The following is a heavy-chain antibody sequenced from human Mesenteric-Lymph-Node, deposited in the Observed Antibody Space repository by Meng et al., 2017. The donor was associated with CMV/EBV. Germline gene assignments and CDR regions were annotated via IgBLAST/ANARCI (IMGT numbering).Heavy chain of an antibody. J-gene: IGHJ4*02. CDR1: GGSVSSGSYY. V-gene: IGHV4-61*01. CDR2: IYYIGST. CDR3: ARARPGPFDY. Sequence: SETLSLTCTVFGGSVSSGSYYWSWIRQPPGKELEWIGYIYYIGSTHYNPSLKSRVTMSVDTSKNQFSLKLSSVTAADTAVYYCARARPGPFDYWGQGTLVTVSS.